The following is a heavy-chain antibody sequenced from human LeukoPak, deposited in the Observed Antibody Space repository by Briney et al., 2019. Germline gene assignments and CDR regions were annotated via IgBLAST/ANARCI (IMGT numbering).Heavy chain of an antibody. J-gene: IGHJ6*03. Sequence: GASVKVSCKASGYTFTGYYMHWVRQAPGQGLEWMGWISAYNGNTNYAQKLQGRVTMTTDTSTSTAYMELRSLRSDDTAVYYCARGPKTVAGTSRYYYYYMDVWGKGTTVTVSS. V-gene: IGHV1-18*04. CDR3: ARGPKTVAGTSRYYYYYMDV. CDR2: ISAYNGNT. D-gene: IGHD6-19*01. CDR1: GYTFTGYY.